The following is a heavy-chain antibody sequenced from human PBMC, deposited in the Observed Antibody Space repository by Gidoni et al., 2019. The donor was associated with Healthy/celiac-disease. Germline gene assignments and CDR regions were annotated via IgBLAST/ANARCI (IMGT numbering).Heavy chain of an antibody. CDR3: AREAKKTRVGNYGWGSYRPPCGAFDI. CDR2: INHSGST. Sequence: QVQLHQWGAGLLKPSETLSLTCAVYGGSFSGYYWTWIRQPPGKGLEWIGEINHSGSTNYNPSLKSRVTISVDTSKNQFSLKLSSVTAADTAVYYCAREAKKTRVGNYGWGSYRPPCGAFDIWGQGTVVTVSS. J-gene: IGHJ3*02. V-gene: IGHV4-34*01. D-gene: IGHD3-16*02. CDR1: GGSFSGYY.